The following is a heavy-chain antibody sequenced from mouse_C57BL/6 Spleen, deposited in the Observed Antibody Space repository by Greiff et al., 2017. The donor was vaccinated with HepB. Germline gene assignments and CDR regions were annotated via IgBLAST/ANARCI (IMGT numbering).Heavy chain of an antibody. CDR1: GFTFSSYA. V-gene: IGHV5-4*03. D-gene: IGHD1-1*01. CDR3: ARDGSSPLWYFDV. Sequence: EVKVVESGGGLVKPGGSLKLSCAASGFTFSSYAMSWVRQTPEKRLEWVATISDGGSYTYYPDNVKGRFTISRDNAKNNLYLQISHLKSEDTAMYYCARDGSSPLWYFDVWGTGTTVTVSS. J-gene: IGHJ1*03. CDR2: ISDGGSYT.